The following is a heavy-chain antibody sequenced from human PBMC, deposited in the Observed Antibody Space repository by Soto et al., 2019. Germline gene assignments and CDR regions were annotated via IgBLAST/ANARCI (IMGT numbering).Heavy chain of an antibody. CDR2: VYYSGTT. J-gene: IGHJ1*01. Sequence: PSETLSLTCTVSGGSIDSGDYYWSWIRQPPGKGLGWIGYVYYSGTTNYNPFLKSRVTLSLDKSKNQFSLKMNSVTAADTAMYYSPSDVIATPNYFEPVGQGSLITVSS. D-gene: IGHD2-15*01. V-gene: IGHV4-61*08. CDR1: GGSIDSGDYY. CDR3: PSDVIATPNYFEP.